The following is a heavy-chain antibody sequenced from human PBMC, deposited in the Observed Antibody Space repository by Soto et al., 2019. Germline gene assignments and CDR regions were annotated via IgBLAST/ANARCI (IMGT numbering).Heavy chain of an antibody. J-gene: IGHJ5*02. CDR2: ISSSSSYI. CDR3: AAHVVVVAATRGWFDP. D-gene: IGHD2-15*01. V-gene: IGHV3-21*01. Sequence: LRLSCAASGFTFSSYSMNWVRQAPGKGLEWVSSISSSSSYIYYADSVKGRFTISRDNAKNSLYLQMNSLRAEDTAVYYCAAHVVVVAATRGWFDPWGQGTLVTVYS. CDR1: GFTFSSYS.